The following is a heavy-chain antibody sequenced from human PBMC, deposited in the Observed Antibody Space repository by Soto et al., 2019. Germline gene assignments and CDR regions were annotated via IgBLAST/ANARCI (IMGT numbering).Heavy chain of an antibody. CDR3: ARFDQVSYYFDY. J-gene: IGHJ4*02. CDR2: IYYRGIT. V-gene: IGHV4-59*01. CDR1: GASITSYY. Sequence: SETLSLTCTVSGASITSYYWIWIRQPPGKGLEWIGYIYYRGITNYNPSLKGRVTISVDTSKNQFSLKLSSVTAADTAVYYCARFDQVSYYFDYWGQGTLVTVSS.